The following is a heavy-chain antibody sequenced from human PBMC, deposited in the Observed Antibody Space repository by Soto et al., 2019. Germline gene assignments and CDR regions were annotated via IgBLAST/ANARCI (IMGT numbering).Heavy chain of an antibody. CDR3: ARDAWLAARGYYYYGMDV. CDR2: ISNDGTNK. Sequence: QVQLVESGGGVVHPGRSLRLSCTAPGFTFSDYAMHWVRQAPGKGLEWVAVISNDGTNKYYADSVKGRFTISRDNSKNTLYLQMDNLRAEDTAMYYCARDAWLAARGYYYYGMDVWGQGTTVTVSS. CDR1: GFTFSDYA. V-gene: IGHV3-30-3*01. J-gene: IGHJ6*02. D-gene: IGHD6-6*01.